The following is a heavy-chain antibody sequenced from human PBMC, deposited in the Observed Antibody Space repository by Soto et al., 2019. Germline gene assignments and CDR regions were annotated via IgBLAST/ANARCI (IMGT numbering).Heavy chain of an antibody. CDR1: GGSFSGYY. D-gene: IGHD3-16*02. J-gene: IGHJ4*02. V-gene: IGHV4-34*01. CDR3: AREARDYIWGSYRYEFRRFDY. Sequence: PSETLSLTCAVYGGSFSGYYWSWIRQPPGKGLEWIGEINHSGSTNYNPSLKSRVTISVDTSKNQFSLKLSSVTAADTAVYYCAREARDYIWGSYRYEFRRFDYWGQGTLVTVSS. CDR2: INHSGST.